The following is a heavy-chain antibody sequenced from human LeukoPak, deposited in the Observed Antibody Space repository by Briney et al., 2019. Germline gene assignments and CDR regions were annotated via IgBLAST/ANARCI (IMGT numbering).Heavy chain of an antibody. D-gene: IGHD4-17*01. CDR2: IIPILGIA. Sequence: SVKVSCKASGGTFSSYAISWVRQAPGQGLEWMVRIIPILGIANYAQKFQGRVTITADKSTSTAYMELSSLRSEDTAVYYCAKSMTTVTAGWFDPWGQGTLVTVSS. J-gene: IGHJ5*02. CDR3: AKSMTTVTAGWFDP. CDR1: GGTFSSYA. V-gene: IGHV1-69*04.